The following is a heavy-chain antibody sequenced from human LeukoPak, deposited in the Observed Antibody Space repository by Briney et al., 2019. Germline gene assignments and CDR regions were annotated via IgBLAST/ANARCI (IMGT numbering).Heavy chain of an antibody. CDR3: AKPVLGTFRGFDY. CDR2: IRSKANSYAT. CDR1: GFTFSGSA. J-gene: IGHJ4*02. Sequence: GGSLRLSCAASGFTFSGSAMHWVRQASGKGLEWVGRIRSKANSYATAYAASVKGRFTISRDDSKNTAYLQMNSLKTEDTAVYYCAKPVLGTFRGFDYWGQGALVTVSS. D-gene: IGHD1-7*01. V-gene: IGHV3-73*01.